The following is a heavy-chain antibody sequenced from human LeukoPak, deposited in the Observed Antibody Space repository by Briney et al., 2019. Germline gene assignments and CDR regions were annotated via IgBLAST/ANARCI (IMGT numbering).Heavy chain of an antibody. CDR2: IYPGDSDA. J-gene: IGHJ4*02. CDR1: GYSFTNYW. D-gene: IGHD1-26*01. CDR3: ARRRDLYSGSYYPFDY. Sequence: GESLKISCKGSGYSFTNYWIGWVRQIPGKGLKWMGIIYPGDSDARYSPSFQGQVTISADKSISTAYLQWSSLKASDTAMYYCARRRDLYSGSYYPFDYWGRGTLVTVSS. V-gene: IGHV5-51*01.